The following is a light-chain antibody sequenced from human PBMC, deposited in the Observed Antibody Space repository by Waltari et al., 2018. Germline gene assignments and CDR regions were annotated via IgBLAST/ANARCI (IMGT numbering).Light chain of an antibody. J-gene: IGKJ5*01. Sequence: DNVLTQSPATLSLSPGRRATVSCRSSQRVSSHLACYQQKPRQAARLLIYHASNRAPGIPTRISGSMSETDVTLTSSSLGTAECEVSCCKQRGSSLRVTCGQETRLEIQ. CDR2: HAS. CDR1: QRVSSH. CDR3: KQRGSSLRVT. V-gene: IGKV3-11*01.